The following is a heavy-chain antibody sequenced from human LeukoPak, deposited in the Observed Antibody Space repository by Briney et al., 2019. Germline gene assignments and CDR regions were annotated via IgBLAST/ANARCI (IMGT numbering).Heavy chain of an antibody. J-gene: IGHJ4*02. CDR3: ARVLRKRNDY. V-gene: IGHV4-34*01. CDR1: GGSFSGYY. CDR2: INHSGST. Sequence: NPSETLSLTCAVYGGSFSGYYWSWIRQPPGKGLEWIGEINHSGSTNYNPSLKSRVTISVDTSKNQFSLKLSSVTAADTAVYYCARVLRKRNDYWGQGTLVTVSS.